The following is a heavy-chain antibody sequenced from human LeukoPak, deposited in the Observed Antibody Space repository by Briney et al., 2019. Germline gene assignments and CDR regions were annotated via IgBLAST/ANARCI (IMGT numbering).Heavy chain of an antibody. Sequence: PGGSLRLSCAASGFTFSDYGMYWVRQAPGKGLEWVALIWYDGGKKYYTDSVRGRFTISRDNSKNTLYLQMNSLRAEDTAVYYCVRYCNGGSCYRVAFDVWGPGTMVTVSS. D-gene: IGHD2-15*01. V-gene: IGHV3-33*01. CDR3: VRYCNGGSCYRVAFDV. CDR1: GFTFSDYG. CDR2: IWYDGGKK. J-gene: IGHJ3*01.